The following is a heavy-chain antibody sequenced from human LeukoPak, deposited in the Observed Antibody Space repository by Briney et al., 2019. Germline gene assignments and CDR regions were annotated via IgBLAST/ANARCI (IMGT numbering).Heavy chain of an antibody. CDR2: INPDSGGT. D-gene: IGHD2/OR15-2a*01. CDR1: GYTFTGYY. Sequence: ASVKVSCKASGYTFTGYYMHWVRQAPGQGLEWMGRINPDSGGTNNAQKFQGRVTMTRDTSISTAYMELSRLRSDDTAVYYCARTFYDTLDSDAFDFWGQGTMVIVSS. V-gene: IGHV1-2*02. J-gene: IGHJ3*01. CDR3: ARTFYDTLDSDAFDF.